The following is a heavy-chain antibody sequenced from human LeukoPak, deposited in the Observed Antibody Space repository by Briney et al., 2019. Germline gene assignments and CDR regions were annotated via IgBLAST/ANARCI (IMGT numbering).Heavy chain of an antibody. D-gene: IGHD1-26*01. CDR3: ARGGVVGATTIDY. Sequence: GGSLRLSCAASGFTFSSYSMNWVRQAPGKGLEWVSSISSSSSYIYYADSVKGRFTISRDNTKNSLYLQMNSLRAEDTAVYYCARGGVVGATTIDYWGQGTLVTVSS. CDR2: ISSSSSYI. V-gene: IGHV3-21*01. J-gene: IGHJ4*02. CDR1: GFTFSSYS.